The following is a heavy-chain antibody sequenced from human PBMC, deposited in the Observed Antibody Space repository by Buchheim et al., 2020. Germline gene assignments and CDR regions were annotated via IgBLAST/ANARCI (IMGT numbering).Heavy chain of an antibody. Sequence: QVQLQESGPGLVKPSETLSLTCTVSGGSISSYYWSWIRQPAGKGLEWIGRIYASGYTNYNPSLKSRVTMSVDTSKNQFSLKLSSVTTSDTAVYYCERDHFCSDGVCYPDYWGQGTL. D-gene: IGHD2-8*01. CDR3: ERDHFCSDGVCYPDY. J-gene: IGHJ4*02. V-gene: IGHV4-4*07. CDR1: GGSISSYY. CDR2: IYASGYT.